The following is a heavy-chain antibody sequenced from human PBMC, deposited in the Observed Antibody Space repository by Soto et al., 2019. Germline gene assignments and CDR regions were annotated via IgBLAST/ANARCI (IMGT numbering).Heavy chain of an antibody. CDR3: ARDSPISQTFDY. CDR1: GGSFSGNY. J-gene: IGHJ4*02. Sequence: SETLSLTCAVYGGSFSGNYWSWIRQSPGKGLEWIGEISHSGSINYNPSLKSRVTISVDTSKNQFSLNLSSVTAADTAVYYCARDSPISQTFDYWGQGTLVTVCS. CDR2: ISHSGSI. D-gene: IGHD3-3*02. V-gene: IGHV4-34*01.